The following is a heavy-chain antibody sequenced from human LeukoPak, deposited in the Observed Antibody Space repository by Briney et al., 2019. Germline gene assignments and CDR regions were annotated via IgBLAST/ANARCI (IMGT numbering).Heavy chain of an antibody. CDR2: ISGSGGST. CDR1: GFTFSSYA. CDR3: AKAGYGSGSYLIDY. Sequence: PGGSLRLSCAASGFTFSSYAMGWVRQAPGKGLEWVSVISGSGGSTYYADSVKGRFTISRDSSKNTLYLQMNSLRAEDTAVYYCAKAGYGSGSYLIDYWGQGTLVTVSS. V-gene: IGHV3-23*01. D-gene: IGHD3-10*01. J-gene: IGHJ4*02.